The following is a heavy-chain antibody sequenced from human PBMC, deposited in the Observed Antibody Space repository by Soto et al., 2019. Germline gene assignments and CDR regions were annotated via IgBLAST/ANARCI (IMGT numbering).Heavy chain of an antibody. J-gene: IGHJ4*02. V-gene: IGHV4-59*01. CDR3: VRGGYVHAFDY. D-gene: IGHD5-12*01. CDR1: GGSISYYY. Sequence: LSLTCTVSGGSISYYYWGWIRQPPGKGLEWIGSIYYSGNTHYNPSLKSRVTISVDTSMNQFSLNLDSVTAVDSAVYYCVRGGYVHAFDYWGQGALVTVSS. CDR2: IYYSGNT.